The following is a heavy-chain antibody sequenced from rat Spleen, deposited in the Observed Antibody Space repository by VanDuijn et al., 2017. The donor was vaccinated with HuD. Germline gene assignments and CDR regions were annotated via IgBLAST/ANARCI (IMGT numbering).Heavy chain of an antibody. CDR2: IDTGGSNT. CDR3: ARQVIGITRDYVMDA. Sequence: EVQLVESGGGLVQPGRSMRLSCAASGFNFSSYYMAWVRQAPTKGLEWVASIDTGGSNTYYRQSGKGRFTISRDNAKSSLYLQMNSLKSEDTATYYCARQVIGITRDYVMDAWGQGASVIVSS. CDR1: GFNFSSYY. D-gene: IGHD1-5*01. V-gene: IGHV5-25*01. J-gene: IGHJ4*01.